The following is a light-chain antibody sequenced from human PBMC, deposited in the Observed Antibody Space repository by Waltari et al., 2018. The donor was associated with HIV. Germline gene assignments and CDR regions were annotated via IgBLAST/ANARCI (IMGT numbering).Light chain of an antibody. CDR1: TSNFGADYD. CDR2: DNN. CDR3: QSYDSSLSASV. V-gene: IGLV1-40*01. Sequence: QSVLTQPPSVPGSPGQRVTVSCSVKTSNFGADYDIPCYHQVPGTAPKVVIYDNNNRPSGVPDRFSGSKSGASTSLIIAGLQAEDEANYFCQSYDSSLSASVFGGGTKLTVL. J-gene: IGLJ3*02.